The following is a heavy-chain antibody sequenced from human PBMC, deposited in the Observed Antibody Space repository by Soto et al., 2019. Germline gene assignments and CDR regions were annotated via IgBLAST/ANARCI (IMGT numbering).Heavy chain of an antibody. CDR3: ARQPRGAATVSSVINWFDP. J-gene: IGHJ5*02. V-gene: IGHV1-18*01. D-gene: IGHD4-17*01. Sequence: ASVKVSCKASGYTFTSYGISWVRQAPGQGLEWMGWISAYNGNTNYAQKLQGRVTMTRDTSTSTVYMELSSLRSEDTAVYYCARQPRGAATVSSVINWFDPWGQAALVTVSS. CDR2: ISAYNGNT. CDR1: GYTFTSYG.